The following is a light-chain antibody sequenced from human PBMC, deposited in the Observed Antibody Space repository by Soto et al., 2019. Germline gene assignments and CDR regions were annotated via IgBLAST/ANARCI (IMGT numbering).Light chain of an antibody. CDR3: LQERNYPRT. V-gene: IGKV1-6*01. CDR2: GAS. CDR1: QDIRGD. Sequence: AIQMTQSPSSLSASVGDRVTITCRASQDIRGDLGWYQQKPGKAPKALIYGASNLQSGVPSRFSGSGFGTDFTLTISSLQPEDFATYYCLQERNYPRTFGQGTKVESK. J-gene: IGKJ1*01.